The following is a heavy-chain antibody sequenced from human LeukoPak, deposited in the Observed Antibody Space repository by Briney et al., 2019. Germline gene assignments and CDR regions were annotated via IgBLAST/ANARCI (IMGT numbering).Heavy chain of an antibody. CDR3: ARDDFWSGYHYYYGMDV. D-gene: IGHD3-3*01. Sequence: ASVKVSCKASGYTFTSYGIRWVRQAPGQGLEWMGWISAYNGNTNYAQKLQGRITMTTDTSTSTAYMELRSLRSDDTAVYYCARDDFWSGYHYYYGMDVWGQGTTVTVSS. CDR2: ISAYNGNT. J-gene: IGHJ6*02. V-gene: IGHV1-18*01. CDR1: GYTFTSYG.